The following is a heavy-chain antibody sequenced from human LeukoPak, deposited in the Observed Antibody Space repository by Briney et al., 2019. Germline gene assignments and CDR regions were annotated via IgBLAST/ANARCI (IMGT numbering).Heavy chain of an antibody. V-gene: IGHV4-34*01. CDR1: GGSFSGYY. J-gene: IGHJ4*02. D-gene: IGHD3-10*01. CDR2: INHSGST. Sequence: SETLSLTCAVYGGSFSGYYWSWIRQPPGKGLEWIGEINHSGSTNYNSSLKSRVTISVDTSKNQFSLKLSSVTAADTAVYYCARGGGLRVREEFDYWGQGTLVTVSS. CDR3: ARGGGLRVREEFDY.